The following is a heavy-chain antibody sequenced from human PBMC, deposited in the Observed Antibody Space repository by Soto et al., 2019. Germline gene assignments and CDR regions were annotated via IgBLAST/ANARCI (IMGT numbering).Heavy chain of an antibody. CDR3: ARASSGWYVSFDH. Sequence: EVQLVESGGGLVQPGGSLRLSCAASGFTFSPYWMHWVRQAPGKGLVWVSRINGDGGNTTYADSVKGRFTISRDNAKNTLYLQMNSLSAEDTATYYCARASSGWYVSFDHWGQGALVTVSS. D-gene: IGHD6-19*01. CDR1: GFTFSPYW. CDR2: INGDGGNT. V-gene: IGHV3-74*03. J-gene: IGHJ4*02.